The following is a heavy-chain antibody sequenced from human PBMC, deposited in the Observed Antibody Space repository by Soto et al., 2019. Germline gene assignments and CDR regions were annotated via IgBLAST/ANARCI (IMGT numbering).Heavy chain of an antibody. D-gene: IGHD3-10*01. Sequence: PGGSLRLSCAASGFPFSSYAMSWVRPAPGKGLEWVSAISGSGGSTYYADSVKGRFTISRDNSKNTLYLQMNSLRAEDTAVYYCAKDRWDYYGSGSFPFDIWGQGTMVTVSS. CDR3: AKDRWDYYGSGSFPFDI. CDR2: ISGSGGST. CDR1: GFPFSSYA. V-gene: IGHV3-23*01. J-gene: IGHJ3*02.